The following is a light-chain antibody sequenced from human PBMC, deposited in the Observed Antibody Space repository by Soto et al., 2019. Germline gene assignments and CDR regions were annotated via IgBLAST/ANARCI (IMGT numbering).Light chain of an antibody. CDR2: KAS. Sequence: DIQMTQSPSTLSASVGDRVTITCRASQSISSGSAWYQQKPGKDPKLLIYKASSLESGVPSRFSGSGSGTEFTLTISSRQPDDFATYYCQQYNSYPWTFGQGTKVEIK. CDR3: QQYNSYPWT. J-gene: IGKJ1*01. CDR1: QSISSG. V-gene: IGKV1-5*03.